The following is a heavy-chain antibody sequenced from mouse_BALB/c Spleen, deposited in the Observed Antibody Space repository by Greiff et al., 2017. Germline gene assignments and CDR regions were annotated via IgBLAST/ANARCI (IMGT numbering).Heavy chain of an antibody. J-gene: IGHJ2*01. V-gene: IGHV5-6*01. CDR2: ISSGGSYT. CDR1: GFTFSSYG. D-gene: IGHD2-4*01. Sequence: EVHLVESGGDLVKPGGSLKLSCAASGFTFSSYGMSLVRQTPDKRLEWVATISSGGSYTYYPDSVKGRFTISRDNAKNTLYLQMSSLKSEDTAMYYCARRGIYYDYDGYYFDYWGQGTTLTVSS. CDR3: ARRGIYYDYDGYYFDY.